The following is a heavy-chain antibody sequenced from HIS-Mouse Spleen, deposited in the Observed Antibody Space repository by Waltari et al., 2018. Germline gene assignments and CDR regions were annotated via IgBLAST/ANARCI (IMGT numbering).Heavy chain of an antibody. CDR3: ARGVDIVVVPAAKTWFDP. CDR1: GGSLSSGGYY. CDR2: IYYSGST. Sequence: QVQLQESGPGLVKPSQTLSLTCTVSGGSLSSGGYYWSWIRQPPGKGLEWIGYIYYSGSTYYNPSLKSRVTISVDTSKNQFSLKLSSVTAADTAVYYCARGVDIVVVPAAKTWFDPWGQGTLVTVSS. J-gene: IGHJ5*02. V-gene: IGHV4-31*03. D-gene: IGHD2-2*03.